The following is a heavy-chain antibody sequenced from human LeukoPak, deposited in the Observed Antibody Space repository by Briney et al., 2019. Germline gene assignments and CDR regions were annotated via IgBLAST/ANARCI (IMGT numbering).Heavy chain of an antibody. J-gene: IGHJ4*02. CDR1: ICAISSRNYY. CDR2: IYYSGST. CDR3: ARHRYSSGWEEIYYFDY. Sequence: PSETLSLNCSVTICAISSRNYYSRWIRPPPGKELAWFGCIYYSGSTYYNPSLKSRVTISVDTSKNQFSLKLSSVTAADTAVYYCARHRYSSGWEEIYYFDYWGQGTLVTVSS. V-gene: IGHV4-39*01. D-gene: IGHD6-19*01.